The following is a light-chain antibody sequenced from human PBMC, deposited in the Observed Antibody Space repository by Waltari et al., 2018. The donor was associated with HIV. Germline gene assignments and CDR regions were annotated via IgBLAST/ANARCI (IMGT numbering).Light chain of an antibody. V-gene: IGLV2-11*01. CDR3: CAYAGSYSVV. CDR1: NNDVGFSDY. Sequence: QSALTQPRSMSGSPGQSVTISCTGPNNDVGFSDYVSWFQQHPGKVPKLIISDVSKRPPGVPDRFSGSKSDNTASLTISGLQPEDEAHYYCCAYAGSYSVVFGGGTKLTVL. CDR2: DVS. J-gene: IGLJ2*01.